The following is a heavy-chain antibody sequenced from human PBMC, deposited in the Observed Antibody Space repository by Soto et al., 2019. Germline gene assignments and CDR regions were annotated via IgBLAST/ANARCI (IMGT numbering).Heavy chain of an antibody. CDR2: ISAHNGNT. V-gene: IGHV1-18*01. CDR3: ARGRDGDY. CDR1: GYGFTTYG. Sequence: ASVKVSCKGSGYGFTTYGITWVRQAPGQGLEWMAWISAHNGNTNYAQKLQGRVTVTRDTSTSTAYMELRSLRSDDTAVYYCARGRDGDYWGQGALVTVSS. J-gene: IGHJ4*02. D-gene: IGHD6-6*01.